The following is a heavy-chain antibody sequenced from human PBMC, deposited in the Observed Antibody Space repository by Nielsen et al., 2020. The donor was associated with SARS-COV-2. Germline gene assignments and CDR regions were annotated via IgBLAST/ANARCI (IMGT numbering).Heavy chain of an antibody. CDR1: GYTFTSYG. J-gene: IGHJ6*02. V-gene: IGHV1-18*01. CDR2: ISPYNGNT. D-gene: IGHD6-19*01. Sequence: ASVKVSCKASGYTFTSYGVSWVRQAPGQGPEWMGWISPYNGNTNYAQKFQGRVTMSTDTSTSTAYMELRSLRSDDTAVYYCVRSGTLGVAGEVGALQYHYFHYGMDLWGQGTTVTVSS. CDR3: VRSGTLGVAGEVGALQYHYFHYGMDL.